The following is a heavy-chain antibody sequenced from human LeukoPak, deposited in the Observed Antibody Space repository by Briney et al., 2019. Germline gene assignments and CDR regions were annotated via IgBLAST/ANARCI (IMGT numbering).Heavy chain of an antibody. CDR1: GYTFTGYY. CDR2: INPNSGGT. D-gene: IGHD3-3*01. CDR3: ARDPTIFGVLYYFDY. V-gene: IGHV1-2*02. Sequence: ASVKVSCKASGYTFTGYYMHWVRQAPGQGLEWMGWINPNSGGTDYAQKFQGRVTMSRDTSISTAYMELSRLRSDDTAVYYCARDPTIFGVLYYFDYWGQGTLVTVSS. J-gene: IGHJ4*02.